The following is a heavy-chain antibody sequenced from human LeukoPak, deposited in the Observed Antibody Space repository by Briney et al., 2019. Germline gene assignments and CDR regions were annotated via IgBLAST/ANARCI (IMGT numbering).Heavy chain of an antibody. V-gene: IGHV4-59*12. CDR1: GGSISSYY. D-gene: IGHD2-2*01. CDR2: IYYSGST. J-gene: IGHJ5*02. Sequence: PSETLSLTCTVSGGSISSYYWNWIRQPPGKGLDWIGYIYYSGSTNYNPSLKSRVTISVDTSKNQFSLKLSSVTAADTAVYYCARGRILVVPAAMLNWFDPWGQGTLVTVSS. CDR3: ARGRILVVPAAMLNWFDP.